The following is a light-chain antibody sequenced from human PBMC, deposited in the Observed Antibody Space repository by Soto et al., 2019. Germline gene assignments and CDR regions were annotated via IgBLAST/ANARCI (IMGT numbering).Light chain of an antibody. CDR2: DAS. V-gene: IGKV3-11*01. CDR1: QSVSSY. J-gene: IGKJ1*01. CDR3: QQRSNWPPWT. Sequence: EIVLTQSPATLSLSPGERATLSCRASQSVSSYLAWYQQRPGQAPGLLIYDASNRATGIPDRFSGRGSGTDFTLTISSLEPEDFAVYYCQQRSNWPPWTFGQGTKVEIK.